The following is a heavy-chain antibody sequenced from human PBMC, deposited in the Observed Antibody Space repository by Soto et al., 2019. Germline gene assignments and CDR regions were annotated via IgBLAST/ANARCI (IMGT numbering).Heavy chain of an antibody. CDR3: ARSHRNDSSGYYHRGWLAP. Sequence: RQPPGKGLEWIGYIYHSGSTYYNPSLKSRVTISVDRSKNQFSLKLSSVTAADTAVYYCARSHRNDSSGYYHRGWLAPWGQGTLVTVS. CDR2: IYHSGST. V-gene: IGHV4-30-2*01. D-gene: IGHD3-22*01. J-gene: IGHJ5*02.